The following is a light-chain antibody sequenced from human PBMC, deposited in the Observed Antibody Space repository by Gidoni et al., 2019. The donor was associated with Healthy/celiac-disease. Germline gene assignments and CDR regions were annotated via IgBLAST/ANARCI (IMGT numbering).Light chain of an antibody. Sequence: EIVMTQSPATLSVSPGESATISCMASQSVSSNLAWYQQKPGQAPRLLIYGASTTATGIPAMFIGSGSGTEFTLTISSLQSEDFAVYCCQQYNNWPRTFGQGTKVEIK. CDR1: QSVSSN. CDR2: GAS. CDR3: QQYNNWPRT. J-gene: IGKJ1*01. V-gene: IGKV3-15*01.